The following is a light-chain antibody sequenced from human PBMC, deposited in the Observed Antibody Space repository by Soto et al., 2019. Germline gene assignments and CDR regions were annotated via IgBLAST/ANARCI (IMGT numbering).Light chain of an antibody. Sequence: EIVMTQSPATLSVSPGERATLSCRASQSVSSNLAWYQQKPGQAPRLLIHGASSRAAGTPDRFSGSGSGTDFTLTISRLEPEDFAVYFCHHYGDSPIYTFGPGSKVDIK. CDR1: QSVSSN. CDR2: GAS. V-gene: IGKV3-20*01. J-gene: IGKJ3*01. CDR3: HHYGDSPIYT.